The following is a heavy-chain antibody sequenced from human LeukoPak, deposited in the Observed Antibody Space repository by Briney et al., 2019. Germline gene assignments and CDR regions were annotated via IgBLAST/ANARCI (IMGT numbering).Heavy chain of an antibody. CDR2: IYYSGST. CDR1: GGSISSGDYY. V-gene: IGHV4-30-4*01. J-gene: IGHJ4*02. Sequence: PSETLSLTCTVSGGSISSGDYYWSWIPQPPGKGLEWIGYIYYSGSTYYNPSLKSRVTISVDTSKNQFPLKLSSVTAADTAVYYCARESPITMVRDPPYYFDYWGQGTLVTVSS. CDR3: ARESPITMVRDPPYYFDY. D-gene: IGHD3-10*01.